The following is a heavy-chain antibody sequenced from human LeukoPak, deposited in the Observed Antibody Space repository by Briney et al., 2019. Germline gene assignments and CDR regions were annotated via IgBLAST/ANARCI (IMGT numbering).Heavy chain of an antibody. V-gene: IGHV4-59*08. D-gene: IGHD6-19*01. CDR3: ASLDSSGWYYFDY. CDR1: GGSISSYY. CDR2: IYYSGST. J-gene: IGHJ4*02. Sequence: SEALSLTCTVSGGSISSYYWSWIRQPPGKGLEWIGYIYYSGSTNYNPSLKSRVTISVDTSKNQFSLRLSSVTAADTAVYYCASLDSSGWYYFDYWGQGTLVTVSS.